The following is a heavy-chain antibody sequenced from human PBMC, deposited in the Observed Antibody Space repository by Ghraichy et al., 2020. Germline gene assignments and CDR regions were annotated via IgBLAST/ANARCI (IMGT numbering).Heavy chain of an antibody. Sequence: GGSLRLSSAASGFTFSTYAMSWVRQAPGKGLEWVSALRGSGDSTYYADSVKGRFTISRDNSKNTLYLQMNSLSVEDTAVYFCAKGRSTTNHYDYWGQGTLVTVSS. J-gene: IGHJ4*02. V-gene: IGHV3-23*01. D-gene: IGHD2/OR15-2a*01. CDR3: AKGRSTTNHYDY. CDR2: LRGSGDST. CDR1: GFTFSTYA.